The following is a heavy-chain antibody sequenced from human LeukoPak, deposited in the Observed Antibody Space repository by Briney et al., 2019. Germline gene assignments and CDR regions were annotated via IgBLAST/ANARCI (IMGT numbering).Heavy chain of an antibody. D-gene: IGHD3-22*01. CDR1: GGSISSYY. J-gene: IGHJ4*02. CDR3: ARVSYYYDSSGSYYFDY. CDR2: IYYSGST. Sequence: SETLSLTCTVSGGSISSYYWSWIRQPPGKGLEWIGYIYYSGSTNYNPSLKSRVTISVDTSKNQFSLKLSSVTAADTAVYYCARVSYYYDSSGSYYFDYWGQGTLVTVSS. V-gene: IGHV4-59*01.